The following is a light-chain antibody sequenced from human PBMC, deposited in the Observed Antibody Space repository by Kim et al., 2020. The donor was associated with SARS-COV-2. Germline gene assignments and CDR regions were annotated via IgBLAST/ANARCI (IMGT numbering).Light chain of an antibody. Sequence: QRVTISCSGSNSNNGSNTVNWYQQVPGTAPKLLIYLNSQRPSGVPGRFSGSKSGTSASLAISGLQSEDEADYYCATWDDSPDGPVFGGGTQLTVL. J-gene: IGLJ2*01. CDR1: NSNNGSNT. CDR2: LNS. CDR3: ATWDDSPDGPV. V-gene: IGLV1-44*01.